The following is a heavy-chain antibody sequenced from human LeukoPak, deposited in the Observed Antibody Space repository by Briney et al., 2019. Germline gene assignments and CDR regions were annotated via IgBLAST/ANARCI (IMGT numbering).Heavy chain of an antibody. CDR3: AKGRITMVRGVDGMDV. J-gene: IGHJ6*02. Sequence: GGSPRLSCAASGFTFSSYAMSWVRQAPGKGLEWVSAISGSGGSTYYADSVKGRFTISRDNSKNTLYLQMNSLRAEDTDVYYCAKGRITMVRGVDGMDVWGQGTTVTVSS. V-gene: IGHV3-23*01. D-gene: IGHD3-10*01. CDR1: GFTFSSYA. CDR2: ISGSGGST.